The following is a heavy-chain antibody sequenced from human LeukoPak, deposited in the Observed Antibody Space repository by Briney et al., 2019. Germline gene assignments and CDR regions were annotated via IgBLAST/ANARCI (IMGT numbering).Heavy chain of an antibody. D-gene: IGHD4-17*01. Sequence: QTGGSLRLSCAASGFTFSSYAMSWVRQAPGKGLEWVSAISGSGGSTYYADSVKGRFTISRDNSKNTLYLQMNSLRAEDTAVYYCASCTRLYGEDLYDGFDYWGQGTLVTVSS. V-gene: IGHV3-23*01. J-gene: IGHJ4*02. CDR1: GFTFSSYA. CDR3: ASCTRLYGEDLYDGFDY. CDR2: ISGSGGST.